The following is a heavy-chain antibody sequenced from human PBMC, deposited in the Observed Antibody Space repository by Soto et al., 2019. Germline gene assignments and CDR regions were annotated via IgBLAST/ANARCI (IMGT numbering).Heavy chain of an antibody. CDR1: GGSFSGYY. V-gene: IGHV4-34*01. Sequence: SETLSLTCSIYGGSFSGYYWSWIRQPPGKGLEWIGEINHSGNTNYNPSLKSRVTISVDTSNNQFSLKLNSVTAADTAVYYCARDAIAARPMDFFDPWGQGTLVTVSS. CDR2: INHSGNT. CDR3: ARDAIAARPMDFFDP. J-gene: IGHJ5*02. D-gene: IGHD6-6*01.